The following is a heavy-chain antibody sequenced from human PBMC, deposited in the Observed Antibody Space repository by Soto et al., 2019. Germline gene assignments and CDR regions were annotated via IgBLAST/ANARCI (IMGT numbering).Heavy chain of an antibody. CDR1: GYTLTELS. V-gene: IGHV1-24*01. CDR3: ATERYNWNLRRYYGMDV. Sequence: ASVKVSCKVSGYTLTELSMHWVRQAPGKGLEWMGGFDPEDGETIYAQKFQGRVTMTEDTSTDTAYMELSSLRSEDTAVYYCATERYNWNLRRYYGMDVWGQGTTVTVSS. D-gene: IGHD1-20*01. J-gene: IGHJ6*02. CDR2: FDPEDGET.